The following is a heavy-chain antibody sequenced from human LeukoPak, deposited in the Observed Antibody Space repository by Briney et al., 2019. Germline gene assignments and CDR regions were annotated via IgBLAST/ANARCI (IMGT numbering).Heavy chain of an antibody. CDR1: GSTFSNYW. J-gene: IGHJ4*02. D-gene: IGHD1-1*01. CDR2: IKQDGSEK. CDR3: ARGKSRAS. Sequence: PGGSLRLSCAASGSTFSNYWMSWVRQAPGKGLEWVASIKQDGSEKYYVDSVKGRFTISRDNAKNSLYLQMNSLRAEDTAVYFCARGKSRASWGQGTLVTVSS. V-gene: IGHV3-7*01.